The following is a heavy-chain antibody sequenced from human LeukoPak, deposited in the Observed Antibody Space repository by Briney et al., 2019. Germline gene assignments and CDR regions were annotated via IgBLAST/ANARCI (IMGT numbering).Heavy chain of an antibody. CDR3: ARDKYYYDSSGSIRFDY. V-gene: IGHV4-59*12. Sequence: SETLSLTCTVSGGSISSYYWSWIRQPPGKGLEWIGYVYYSGSTNYNPSLKSRVTISVDTSKNQFSLKLSSVTAADTAVYYCARDKYYYDSSGSIRFDYWGQGTLVTVSS. CDR1: GGSISSYY. J-gene: IGHJ4*02. CDR2: VYYSGST. D-gene: IGHD3-22*01.